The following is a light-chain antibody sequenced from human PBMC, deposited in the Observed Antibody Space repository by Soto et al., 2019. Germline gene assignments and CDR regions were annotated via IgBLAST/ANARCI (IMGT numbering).Light chain of an antibody. CDR3: QQLTSYPRST. Sequence: IQMTQFPSSLSASVGDSVTIVCRASQDIRSDLGWYQQRPGKAPNLLIYKASTLKSGVPSRFSGSGSGTEFTLTISSLQPEDFATYHCQQLTSYPRSTFGQGTRLEIK. J-gene: IGKJ5*01. V-gene: IGKV1-17*01. CDR2: KAS. CDR1: QDIRSD.